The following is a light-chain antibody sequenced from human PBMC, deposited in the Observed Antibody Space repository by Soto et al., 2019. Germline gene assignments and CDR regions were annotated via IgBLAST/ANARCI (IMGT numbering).Light chain of an antibody. CDR3: QQYNNWPHT. Sequence: EIVMTQSPATLSVSPVERATLSCRASQSVSSKLAWFQQKPGQAPRLLIYFASTRATDIPARFSGSGSGTEFTLTISSLQSEDFAVYYCQQYNNWPHTFGQGTKVDIK. CDR2: FAS. J-gene: IGKJ2*01. CDR1: QSVSSK. V-gene: IGKV3-15*01.